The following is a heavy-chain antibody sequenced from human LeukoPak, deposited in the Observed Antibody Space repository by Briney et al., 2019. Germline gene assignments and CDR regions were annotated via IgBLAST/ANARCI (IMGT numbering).Heavy chain of an antibody. CDR3: ARLSGPVRGVILGWFDP. CDR2: IYPGDSDT. D-gene: IGHD3-10*01. Sequence: GESLKISCKGSGYSFTSYWIGWVRQVPGKGLELMGIIYPGDSDTRYSPSFQGQVTISADKSISTAYLQWSSLKASDAAMYYCARLSGPVRGVILGWFDPWGQGTLVTVSS. J-gene: IGHJ5*02. CDR1: GYSFTSYW. V-gene: IGHV5-51*01.